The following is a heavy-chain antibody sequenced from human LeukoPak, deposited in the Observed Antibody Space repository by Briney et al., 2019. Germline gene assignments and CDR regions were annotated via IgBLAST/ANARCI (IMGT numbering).Heavy chain of an antibody. J-gene: IGHJ4*02. CDR2: IYYSGST. V-gene: IGHV4-59*11. Sequence: SETLSLTCTVSGGSISSHYWSWIRQPPGKGLEWIGYIYYSGSTNYNPSLKSRVTISVDTSKNQFSLKLSSVTAADTAVYYCARSDFWSGPFDYWGQGTLVTVSS. CDR1: GGSISSHY. D-gene: IGHD3-3*01. CDR3: ARSDFWSGPFDY.